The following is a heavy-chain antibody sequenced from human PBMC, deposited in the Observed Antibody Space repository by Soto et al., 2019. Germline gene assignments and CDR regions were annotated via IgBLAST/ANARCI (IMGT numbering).Heavy chain of an antibody. CDR2: IYYSGST. CDR1: GGSISSYY. D-gene: IGHD3-3*01. J-gene: IGHJ4*02. Sequence: QVQLQESGPGLVKPSETLSLTCTVSGGSISSYYWSWIRQPPGKGLEWIGYIYYSGSTNYTPSPKSRVTISVDTSKNQFSLKLSSVTAADTAVYYCARHAAGNYDFWSGPPDYWGQGTLVTVSS. V-gene: IGHV4-59*08. CDR3: ARHAAGNYDFWSGPPDY.